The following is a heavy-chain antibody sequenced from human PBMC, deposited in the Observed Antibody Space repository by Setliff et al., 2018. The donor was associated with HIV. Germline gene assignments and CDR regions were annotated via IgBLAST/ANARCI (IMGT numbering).Heavy chain of an antibody. Sequence: TLSLPCDVSGYSINNIHYWGWIRQPPGKGLECLGNIYDGGTTYHNPSLKGRVTISIDTSKAQFSLKLISVTAADTAVYYCVRRDVSFLFGQFDSWGQGIRVTVSS. CDR1: GYSINNIHY. CDR2: IYDGGTT. CDR3: VRRDVSFLFGQFDS. J-gene: IGHJ4*02. V-gene: IGHV4-38-2*01. D-gene: IGHD3-10*02.